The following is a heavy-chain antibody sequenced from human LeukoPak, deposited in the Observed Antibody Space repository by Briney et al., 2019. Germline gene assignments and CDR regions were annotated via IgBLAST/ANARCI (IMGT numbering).Heavy chain of an antibody. CDR1: GYTFTSYY. J-gene: IGHJ2*01. CDR3: ARGSQLLSPGNYWYFDL. Sequence: ASVKVSCKASGYTFTSYYMHWVRQAPGQGLEWMGIINPSGGSTNYAQKFQGRVTMTRDTSTSTAYMELSSLRSEDTAVYYCARGSQLLSPGNYWYFDLWGRGTLVTVSS. D-gene: IGHD2-2*01. V-gene: IGHV1-46*01. CDR2: INPSGGST.